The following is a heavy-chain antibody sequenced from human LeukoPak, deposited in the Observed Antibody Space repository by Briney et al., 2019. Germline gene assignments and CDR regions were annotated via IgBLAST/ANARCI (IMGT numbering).Heavy chain of an antibody. D-gene: IGHD2-2*01. V-gene: IGHV1-2*02. CDR1: GYTFTGYY. CDR2: INPNSGGT. J-gene: IGHJ3*02. CDR3: AREYRFVVVPAAIPDAFDI. Sequence: ASVKVSCKASGYTFTGYYMHWVRQAPGQGLEWMGWINPNSGGTNYAQKFQGRVTMTRDTSISTAYMELSRLRSDDTAVYYCAREYRFVVVPAAIPDAFDIWGQGTMVTVSS.